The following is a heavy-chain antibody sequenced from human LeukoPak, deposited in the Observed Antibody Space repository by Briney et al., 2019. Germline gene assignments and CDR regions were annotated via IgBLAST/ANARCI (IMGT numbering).Heavy chain of an antibody. D-gene: IGHD4-17*01. CDR3: AREQDDYGLY. Sequence: ASVKVSCKASGYIFSNYVITWVRQAPGQGLECMGWISAYNGNTNYAQKLQGRVTMTTDTSTSTAYMELRSLRSDDTAVYYCAREQDDYGLYWGQGTLVTVSS. CDR1: GYIFSNYV. J-gene: IGHJ4*02. V-gene: IGHV1-18*01. CDR2: ISAYNGNT.